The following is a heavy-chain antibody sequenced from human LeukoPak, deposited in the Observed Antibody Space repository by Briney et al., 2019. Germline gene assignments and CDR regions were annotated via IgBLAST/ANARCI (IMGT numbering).Heavy chain of an antibody. CDR3: VKDDGWVQYAN. Sequence: GGSLRLSCAASGYTFSGYSMNWVRQAPGKGLEWVSSISSSSSYIYYADSVKGRFTISRDNAKNSLYLQMNSMRAEDTAVYYCVKDDGWVQYANWGQGTLVTVSS. V-gene: IGHV3-21*01. J-gene: IGHJ4*02. CDR2: ISSSSSYI. D-gene: IGHD5-24*01. CDR1: GYTFSGYS.